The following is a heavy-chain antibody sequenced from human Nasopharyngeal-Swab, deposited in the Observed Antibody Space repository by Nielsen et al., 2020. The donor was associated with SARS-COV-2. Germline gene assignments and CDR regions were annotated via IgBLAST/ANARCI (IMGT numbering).Heavy chain of an antibody. Sequence: GGSLRLSCVASGFTFSSYAMSWVRQAPGKGLQWVSVIYSGGSTYYADSVKGRFTISRDNSKNMVYLQMNSLRAEDTAVYYCARDPGSYYFDFWGQGTLVTVSS. V-gene: IGHV3-53*01. D-gene: IGHD3-10*01. CDR3: ARDPGSYYFDF. CDR2: IYSGGST. CDR1: GFTFSSYA. J-gene: IGHJ4*02.